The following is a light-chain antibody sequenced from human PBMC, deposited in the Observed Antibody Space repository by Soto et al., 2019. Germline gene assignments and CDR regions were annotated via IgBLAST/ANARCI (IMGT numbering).Light chain of an antibody. Sequence: EIVLTQSAGTLSLSPGERATLSCRASQSVTSSYLAWYQQKPGQAPRLLIYGVSSRATGIPDRFSGSGSGTDFTLSIISLEPEDFAVYFCHQYGGSPGAFGQGTKLEIK. V-gene: IGKV3-20*01. CDR1: QSVTSSY. CDR2: GVS. J-gene: IGKJ2*01. CDR3: HQYGGSPGA.